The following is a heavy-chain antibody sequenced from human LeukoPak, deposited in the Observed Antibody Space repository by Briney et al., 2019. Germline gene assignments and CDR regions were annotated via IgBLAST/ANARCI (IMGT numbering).Heavy chain of an antibody. CDR1: GGSISSYY. D-gene: IGHD3-9*01. CDR2: IYTSGST. V-gene: IGHV4-4*07. CDR3: ARDAGLTYFDY. J-gene: IGHJ4*02. Sequence: SETLSLTCTVSGGSISSYYWTWIRQPAGEGLEWIGHIYTSGSTYYNPSLKSRVTMSVDTSKNQFSLKLSSVTAADTAMYYCARDAGLTYFDYWGQGTLVTVSP.